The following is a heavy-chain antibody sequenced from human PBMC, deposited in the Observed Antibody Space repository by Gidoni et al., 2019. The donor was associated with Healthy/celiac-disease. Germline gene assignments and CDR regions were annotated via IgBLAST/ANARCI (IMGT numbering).Heavy chain of an antibody. CDR1: GGSFSGYY. J-gene: IGHJ2*01. Sequence: QVQLQQWGAVLLKPSETLSLTCAVYGGSFSGYYWSWIRQPPGKGLEWIGEINHSGSTNYNPSRKSRVTISVDTSKNQFSLKLSSVTAADTAVYYCAREIRREVRGVIMRDWYFDLWGRGTLVTVSS. CDR2: INHSGST. V-gene: IGHV4-34*01. CDR3: AREIRREVRGVIMRDWYFDL. D-gene: IGHD3-10*01.